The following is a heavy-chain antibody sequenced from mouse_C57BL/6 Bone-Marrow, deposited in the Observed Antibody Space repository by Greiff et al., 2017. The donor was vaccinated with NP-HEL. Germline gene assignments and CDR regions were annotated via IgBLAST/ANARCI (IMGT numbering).Heavy chain of an antibody. CDR3: THITTVVATD. Sequence: EVQGVESGGGLVQPGGSMKLSCVASGFTFSNYWMNWVRQSPEKGLEWVAQIRLKSDNYATHYAESVKGRFTISRDDSKSSVYLQMNNLRAEDTGIYYCTHITTVVATDWGQGTTLTVSS. D-gene: IGHD1-1*01. CDR2: IRLKSDNYAT. CDR1: GFTFSNYW. J-gene: IGHJ2*01. V-gene: IGHV6-3*01.